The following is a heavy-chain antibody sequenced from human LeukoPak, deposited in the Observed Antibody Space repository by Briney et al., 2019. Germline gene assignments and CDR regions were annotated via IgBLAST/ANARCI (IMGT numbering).Heavy chain of an antibody. J-gene: IGHJ5*02. Sequence: SQTLSLTCTVSGNSISSGDYYWSWIRQPPGKGLEWIGYIHYSGSSDYNPALKGRVSISVDASKNQFSLKLTSVTAADTAVYFCVSRADWFDPWGPGTLVTVSS. CDR3: VSRADWFDP. CDR2: IHYSGSS. CDR1: GNSISSGDYY. V-gene: IGHV4-30-4*01.